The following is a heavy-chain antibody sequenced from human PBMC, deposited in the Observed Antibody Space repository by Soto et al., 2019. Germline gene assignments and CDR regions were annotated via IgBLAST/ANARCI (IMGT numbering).Heavy chain of an antibody. J-gene: IGHJ6*02. Sequence: SVKVSCKASGGTFSSYAISWVRQAPGQGLEWMGGIIPIFGTANYAQKFQGRVTITADKSTSTAYMELSSLRSEDTAVYYCARMVYGAGNNYYYYGMDVWGQGTTVTVS. CDR2: IIPIFGTA. CDR3: ARMVYGAGNNYYYYGMDV. V-gene: IGHV1-69*06. D-gene: IGHD6-19*01. CDR1: GGTFSSYA.